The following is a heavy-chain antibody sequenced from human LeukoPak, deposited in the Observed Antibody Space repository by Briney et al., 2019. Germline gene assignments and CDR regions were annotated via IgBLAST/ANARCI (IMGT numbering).Heavy chain of an antibody. Sequence: PGGSLRLSCAASGFTFSSYAMHWVRQAPGKGLEWVSSINNVASHIYYAHSVKGRFTISRDNAKNSLYLQMNSLSDEDTAVYYCARDPTQYLRYGHFDYWGQGTLVTVSS. V-gene: IGHV3-21*01. D-gene: IGHD5/OR15-5a*01. J-gene: IGHJ4*02. CDR2: INNVASHI. CDR3: ARDPTQYLRYGHFDY. CDR1: GFTFSSYA.